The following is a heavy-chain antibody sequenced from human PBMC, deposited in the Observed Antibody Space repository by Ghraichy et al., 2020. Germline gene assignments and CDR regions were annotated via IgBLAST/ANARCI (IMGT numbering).Heavy chain of an antibody. CDR3: ARALVYSSSWHPLKARSYGMDV. D-gene: IGHD6-13*01. J-gene: IGHJ6*02. Sequence: GGSLRLSCAASGFTFSSYSMNWVRQAPGKGLEWVSYISSSSSTIYYADSVKGRFTISRDNAKNSLYLQMNSLRAEDTAVYYCARALVYSSSWHPLKARSYGMDVWGQGTTVTVSS. CDR2: ISSSSSTI. V-gene: IGHV3-48*04. CDR1: GFTFSSYS.